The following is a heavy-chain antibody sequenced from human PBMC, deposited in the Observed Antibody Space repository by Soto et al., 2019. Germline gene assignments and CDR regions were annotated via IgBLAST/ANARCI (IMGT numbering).Heavy chain of an antibody. CDR3: ARVTPGNNLYYFSGLDV. J-gene: IGHJ6*02. CDR2: ISYEGSNT. Sequence: GGSLRLSCVASGFTFYTYGIHWVRQAPGKGLQWVALISYEGSNTYYADSVRGRFTISRDNSKNTLYLQINALRPEDTGVYYCARVTPGNNLYYFSGLDVWGQGTSVTVSS. D-gene: IGHD1-1*01. CDR1: GFTFYTYG. V-gene: IGHV3-30-3*01.